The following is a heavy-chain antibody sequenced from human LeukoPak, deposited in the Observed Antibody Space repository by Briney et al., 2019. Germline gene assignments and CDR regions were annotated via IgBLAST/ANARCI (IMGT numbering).Heavy chain of an antibody. CDR1: GGSFSGYY. V-gene: IGHV4-34*01. CDR3: ARALCSGGSCFWFDP. D-gene: IGHD2-15*01. CDR2: INHSGST. Sequence: SETLSLTCAVYGGSFSGYYWSWIRQPPGKGLEWIGEINHSGSTNYNPSLKSRVTISVDTSKNQFSLKLSSVTAAATAVYYCARALCSGGSCFWFDPWGQGTLVTVSS. J-gene: IGHJ5*02.